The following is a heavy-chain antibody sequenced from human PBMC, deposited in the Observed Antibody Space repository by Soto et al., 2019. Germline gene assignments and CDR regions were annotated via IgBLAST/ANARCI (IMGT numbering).Heavy chain of an antibody. CDR3: ARDRSSSSELVNWFDP. V-gene: IGHV6-1*01. CDR1: GDSVSSNIAA. Sequence: SQTLSLTCAISGDSVSSNIAAWNWIRQSPSIGLEWLGRTYYRSKWYNDYAVSVKSRITINPDTSKNQFSLQLNSVTPEDTAVYYCARDRSSSSELVNWFDPWGQGTLVTVSS. D-gene: IGHD6-6*01. J-gene: IGHJ5*02. CDR2: TYYRSKWYN.